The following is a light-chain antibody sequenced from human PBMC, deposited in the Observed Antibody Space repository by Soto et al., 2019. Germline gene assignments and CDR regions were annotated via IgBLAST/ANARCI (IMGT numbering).Light chain of an antibody. CDR2: GDS. Sequence: QSVLTQPPSVSGDPGQRVTISCTGSSSNIGAGYNVQWYQQLPGTAPKLLIYGDSNRPSGVPDRFSASKSGTSASLAITGLQAEDEADYYCQSYDSSLSEGVFGGGTKLTVL. CDR1: SSNIGAGYN. V-gene: IGLV1-40*01. CDR3: QSYDSSLSEGV. J-gene: IGLJ2*01.